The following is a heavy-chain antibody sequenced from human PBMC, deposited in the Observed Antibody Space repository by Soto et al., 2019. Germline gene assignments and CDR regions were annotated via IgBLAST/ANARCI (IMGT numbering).Heavy chain of an antibody. CDR1: GFTVSSNY. CDR3: ARTYSSYPQTVQPSNV. V-gene: IGHV3-66*01. J-gene: IGHJ4*02. Sequence: EVQLVESGGGLVQPEGSLRLSCAASGFTVSSNYMSWVRQAPGKGLEWVSVIYSGGSTYYADSVKGRFTISRDNSKNTLYLQMNSLRAEDTAVYYCARTYSSYPQTVQPSNVWGQGTLVTVSS. D-gene: IGHD6-19*01. CDR2: IYSGGST.